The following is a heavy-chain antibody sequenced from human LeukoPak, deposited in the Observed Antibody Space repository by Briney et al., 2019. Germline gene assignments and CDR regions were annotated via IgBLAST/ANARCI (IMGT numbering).Heavy chain of an antibody. V-gene: IGHV4-34*01. CDR1: GASLNDYY. D-gene: IGHD6-19*01. CDR3: SRRRSGWSYFDY. J-gene: IGHJ4*02. CDR2: INHSGYS. Sequence: SETLSLTCGVYGASLNDYYWSWIRQPPGEGLEWIGEINHSGYSNYNPSLNSRATLSVDTSKNQFSLKLNSVTAADRALYYCSRRRSGWSYFDYWGQGTLVTVSS.